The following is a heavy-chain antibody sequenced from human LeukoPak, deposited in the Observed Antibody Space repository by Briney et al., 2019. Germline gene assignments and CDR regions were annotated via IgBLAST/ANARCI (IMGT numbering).Heavy chain of an antibody. CDR3: ARGRRGQQLVQGFDY. CDR1: GGSFSGYY. Sequence: NPSETLSLTCAVYGGSFSGYYWSWIRQPPGKGLEWIGEINHSGSTNYNPSLKSRVTISVDTSKNQFSLKLSSVTAADTAVYYCARGRRGQQLVQGFDYWGQGTLVTVSS. D-gene: IGHD6-13*01. V-gene: IGHV4-34*01. J-gene: IGHJ4*02. CDR2: INHSGST.